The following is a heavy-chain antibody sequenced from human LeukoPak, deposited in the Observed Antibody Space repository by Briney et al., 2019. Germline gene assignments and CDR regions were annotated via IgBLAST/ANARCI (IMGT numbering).Heavy chain of an antibody. J-gene: IGHJ3*02. CDR2: IIPTLDVA. V-gene: IGHV1-69*04. D-gene: IGHD3-16*02. Sequence: SVKVSCKASGDNFSSYVFTWVRQAPGQGLEWMGRIIPTLDVANFAQKFKGRVSITAGKSTNTAHLELSNLRSEDTAVYYCTREGVYSPDPTSYHRLPFDIWGKGTVVIVSS. CDR3: TREGVYSPDPTSYHRLPFDI. CDR1: GDNFSSYV.